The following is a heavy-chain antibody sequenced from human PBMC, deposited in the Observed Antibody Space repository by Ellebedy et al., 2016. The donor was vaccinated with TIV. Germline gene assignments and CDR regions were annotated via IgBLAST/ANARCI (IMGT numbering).Heavy chain of an antibody. Sequence: MPSETLSLTCTVSGGSISSYYWSWIRQPPGKGLEWIGYIYYSGSTNYNPSLKSRVTISVDTSKNQFSLKLSSVTAADTAVYYCARERGYSYAVDYWGQGTLVTVSS. D-gene: IGHD5-18*01. CDR1: GGSISSYY. J-gene: IGHJ4*02. CDR2: IYYSGST. CDR3: ARERGYSYAVDY. V-gene: IGHV4-59*12.